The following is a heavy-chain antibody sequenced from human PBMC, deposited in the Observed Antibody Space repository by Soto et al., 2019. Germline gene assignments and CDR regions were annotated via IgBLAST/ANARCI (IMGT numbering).Heavy chain of an antibody. J-gene: IGHJ6*02. CDR2: INPNSGGT. D-gene: IGHD6-19*01. CDR1: GYTFTGYY. Sequence: ASVKGSCKASGYTFTGYYMHWVRQAPGQGLEWMGWINPNSGGTNYAQKFQGWVTMTRDTSISTAYMELSGLRSDDTAVYYCARDQGSGWYENYYYGMDVWGQGTTVTVSS. V-gene: IGHV1-2*04. CDR3: ARDQGSGWYENYYYGMDV.